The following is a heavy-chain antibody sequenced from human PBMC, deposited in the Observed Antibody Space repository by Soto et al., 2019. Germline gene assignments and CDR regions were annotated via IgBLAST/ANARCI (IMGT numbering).Heavy chain of an antibody. CDR3: ARESEDLTSNFDY. J-gene: IGHJ4*02. CDR1: GFSFSNYN. CDR2: ITDSSDTV. Sequence: GGSLRLSCVASGFSFSNYNMNWVRQAPGKGPEWVSYITDSSDTVHYADSVRGRFTISRDNAENSLYLEMNSLRAEDTAVYYCARESEDLTSNFDYWGQGTLVTVSS. V-gene: IGHV3-48*04.